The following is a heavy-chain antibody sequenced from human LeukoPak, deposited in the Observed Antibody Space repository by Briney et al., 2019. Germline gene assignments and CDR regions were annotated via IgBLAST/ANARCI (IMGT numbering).Heavy chain of an antibody. Sequence: GGSLRLSCTASGFTFSSYSMNWVRQAPGKGLEWVSYISSGSVNIYYADSVKGRFTISRDNAKNSLYLQMSSLRDEDTAVYYCARLYCSGGSCPQDYWGRGTLVTVSS. CDR2: ISSGSVNI. J-gene: IGHJ4*02. CDR3: ARLYCSGGSCPQDY. CDR1: GFTFSSYS. V-gene: IGHV3-48*02. D-gene: IGHD2-15*01.